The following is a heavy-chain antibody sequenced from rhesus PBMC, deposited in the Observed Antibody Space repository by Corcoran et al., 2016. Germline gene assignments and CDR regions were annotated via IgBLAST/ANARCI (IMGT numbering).Heavy chain of an antibody. V-gene: IGHV4-65*02. D-gene: IGHD2-39*01. Sequence: QVQLQESGPGLVKPSETLSLTCAVSGDSISRDSISRGYWWTWIRQPPGKGMEWLGKIGGYCGNTYYKPSLKSRITISKDTSKNQFSLRLTSVTAGTAVYYCARRLVVSARDNGLDSWGQGVVVTVSS. CDR3: ARRLVVSARDNGLDS. CDR1: GDSISRDSISRGYW. J-gene: IGHJ6*01. CDR2: IGGYCGNT.